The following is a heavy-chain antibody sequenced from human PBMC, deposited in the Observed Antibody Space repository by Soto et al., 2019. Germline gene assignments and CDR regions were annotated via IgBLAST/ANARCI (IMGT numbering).Heavy chain of an antibody. CDR3: ARHGPMVRGRYFDY. Sequence: PGGSLRLSCAASGFTFSSYAMSWVRQAPGKGLEWVSAISGSGGSTYYADSVKGRFTISVDTSKNQFSLKLSSVTAADTAVYYCARHGPMVRGRYFDYWGQGTLVTVSS. CDR1: GFTFSSYA. D-gene: IGHD3-10*01. J-gene: IGHJ4*02. V-gene: IGHV3-23*01. CDR2: ISGSGGST.